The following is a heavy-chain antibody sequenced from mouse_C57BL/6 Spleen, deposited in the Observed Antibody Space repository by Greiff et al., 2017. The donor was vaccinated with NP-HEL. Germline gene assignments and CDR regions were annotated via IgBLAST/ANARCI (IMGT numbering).Heavy chain of an antibody. D-gene: IGHD4-1*02. V-gene: IGHV2-2*01. CDR2: IWSGGST. J-gene: IGHJ2*01. CDR1: GFSLTSYG. CDR3: ASQLGRGYFDY. Sequence: VKLVESGPGLVQPSQSLSITCTVSGFSLTSYGVHWVRQSPGKGLEWLGVIWSGGSTDYNAAFISRLSISKDNSKSQVFFKMNSLQADDTAIYYCASQLGRGYFDYWGQGTTLTVAS.